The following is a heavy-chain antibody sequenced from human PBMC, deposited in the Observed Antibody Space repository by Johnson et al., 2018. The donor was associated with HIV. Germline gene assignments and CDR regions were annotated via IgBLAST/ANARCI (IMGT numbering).Heavy chain of an antibody. D-gene: IGHD3-16*02. J-gene: IGHJ3*02. CDR3: ARPPAYLYKAAFSI. CDR2: INQDGSET. CDR1: GFTFDNFW. V-gene: IGHV3-7*05. Sequence: VQLVESGRGLVQPGGSLRLSCAVSGFTFDNFWMAWVRQAPGKGLEWVANINQDGSETYYVGSVKGRFTISRDNAKNSLFLQMDSLRAEDTAVYFCARPPAYLYKAAFSIWGQGTMVTVSS.